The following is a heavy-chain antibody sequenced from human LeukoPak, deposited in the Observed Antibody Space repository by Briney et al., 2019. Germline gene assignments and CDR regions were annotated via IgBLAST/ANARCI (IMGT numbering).Heavy chain of an antibody. J-gene: IGHJ4*02. CDR1: GFTFSSYA. CDR2: ISGSGGNT. Sequence: GGSLRLSCAASGFTFSSYAMSWVRQAPGKGLEWVSAISGSGGNTYYADSVKGRFTISRDNSKNTLYLQMNSLRAEDTAVYYCAKDLGIVGASFDYCGQGTLVTVSS. CDR3: AKDLGIVGASFDY. V-gene: IGHV3-23*01. D-gene: IGHD1-26*01.